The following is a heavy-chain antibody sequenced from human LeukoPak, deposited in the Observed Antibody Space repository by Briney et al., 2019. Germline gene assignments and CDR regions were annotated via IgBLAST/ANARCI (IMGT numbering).Heavy chain of an antibody. V-gene: IGHV1-18*01. CDR1: GYTFTSYG. CDR2: IGAYNVIT. D-gene: IGHD5-18*01. J-gene: IGHJ4*02. CDR3: ARVDSIQVWANDY. Sequence: ASVKVSCKASGYTFTSYGISWVRRAPGPRLKGLGWIGAYNVITNYAPTLHGRVTMTTDTSPSTAYIALSSLRSDDPAGYYCARVDSIQVWANDYWGQGTLVTVSS.